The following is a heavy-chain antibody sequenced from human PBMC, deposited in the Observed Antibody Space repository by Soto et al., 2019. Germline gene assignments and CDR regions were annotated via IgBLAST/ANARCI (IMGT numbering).Heavy chain of an antibody. CDR1: GGSISSYY. CDR3: ARYVSGFGEQNWFDP. J-gene: IGHJ5*02. V-gene: IGHV4-59*01. D-gene: IGHD3-10*01. CDR2: IYYSGST. Sequence: SETLSLTCTVSGGSISSYYWSWIRQHPGKGLEWIGYIYYSGSTNYNPSLKSRVTISVDTSKNQFSLKLSSVTAADTAVYYCARYVSGFGEQNWFDPWGQGTLVTVSS.